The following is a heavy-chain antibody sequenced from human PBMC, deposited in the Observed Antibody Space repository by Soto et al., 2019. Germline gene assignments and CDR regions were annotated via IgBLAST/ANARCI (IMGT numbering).Heavy chain of an antibody. V-gene: IGHV3-11*01. CDR1: GFNFSDFY. D-gene: IGHD4-4*01. J-gene: IGHJ4*02. Sequence: VQLVESGAALVKPGGSLRLSCAASGFNFSDFYISWIRQAPGKGLEWVSCISATGETIYYADSVKGRFTTSRDNAEKPLPPLMKSLRGQDTGIYYWASQLQASSSKYDFHFWGQGTLVTVSS. CDR3: ASQLQASSSKYDFHF. CDR2: ISATGETI.